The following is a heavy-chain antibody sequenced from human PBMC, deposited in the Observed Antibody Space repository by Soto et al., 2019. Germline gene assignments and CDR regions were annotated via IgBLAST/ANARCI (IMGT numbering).Heavy chain of an antibody. CDR1: GYTFTSYG. Sequence: ASVKVSCKASGYTFTSYGISWVRQAPGQGLEWMGWISAYNGNTNYAQKLQGRVTMTTDTSTSTAYMELRSPRSDDTAVYYCAREGKQLGGYYYYYGMDVWGQGTTVTVSS. V-gene: IGHV1-18*01. J-gene: IGHJ6*02. CDR2: ISAYNGNT. CDR3: AREGKQLGGYYYYYGMDV. D-gene: IGHD6-6*01.